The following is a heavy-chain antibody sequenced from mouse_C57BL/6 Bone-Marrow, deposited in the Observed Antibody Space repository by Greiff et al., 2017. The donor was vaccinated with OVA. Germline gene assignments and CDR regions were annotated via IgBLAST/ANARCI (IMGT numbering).Heavy chain of an antibody. Sequence: QVQLQQSGAELVKPGASVKLSCKASGYTFTSYWMHWVKQRPGRGLAWLGRIDPNRGGTKYTEKFKGKATLTVDKSSSTAYMQLSSLTSADSAVYYCARGNRAWFAYWGQGTLVTVA. J-gene: IGHJ3*01. CDR2: IDPNRGGT. V-gene: IGHV1-72*01. CDR1: GYTFTSYW. D-gene: IGHD3-1*01. CDR3: ARGNRAWFAY.